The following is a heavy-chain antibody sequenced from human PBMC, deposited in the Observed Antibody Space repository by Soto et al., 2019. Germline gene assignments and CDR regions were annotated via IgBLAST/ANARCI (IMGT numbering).Heavy chain of an antibody. CDR1: GYTFTSYD. CDR2: MNPNSGNT. CDR3: ARGVNWRGWFFGVVTWVSDYYYYGMDV. D-gene: IGHD3-3*01. V-gene: IGHV1-8*01. J-gene: IGHJ6*02. Sequence: GASVKVSCKASGYTFTSYDINWVRQATGQGLEWMGWMNPNSGNTGYAQKFQGRVTMTRNTSISTAYMELSSLRSEDTAVYYCARGVNWRGWFFGVVTWVSDYYYYGMDVWGQGTTVTVSS.